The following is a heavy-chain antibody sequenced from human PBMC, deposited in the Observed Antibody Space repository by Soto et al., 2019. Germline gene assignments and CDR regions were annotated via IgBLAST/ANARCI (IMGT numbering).Heavy chain of an antibody. V-gene: IGHV4-59*12. CDR1: GASINSYY. D-gene: IGHD3-3*01. J-gene: IGHJ4*02. CDR2: ISYSGTT. CDR3: ARVFDYWSGFYVY. Sequence: SETLSLTCTVSGASINSYYWSWIRQPPGEGLEWIAYISYSGTTNYNPSLKSRVTISIDSSKNQLSLKLSSLTAADTAVYFCARVFDYWSGFYVYWGQGILVTVSS.